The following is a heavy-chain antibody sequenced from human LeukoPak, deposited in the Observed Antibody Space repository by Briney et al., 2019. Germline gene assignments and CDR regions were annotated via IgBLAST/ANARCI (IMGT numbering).Heavy chain of an antibody. CDR3: AKGSTVATGY. CDR1: GYTFSSYA. CDR2: ISGSGGST. D-gene: IGHD4-17*01. V-gene: IGHV3-23*01. Sequence: GGSLRLSCAASGYTFSSYAMLWVRQAPGKGLEWVSAISGSGGSTYYADSVKGGFTISRDNSKNTLYLQMNSLRSENTAVYYCAKGSTVATGYWGQGTLVTVSS. J-gene: IGHJ4*02.